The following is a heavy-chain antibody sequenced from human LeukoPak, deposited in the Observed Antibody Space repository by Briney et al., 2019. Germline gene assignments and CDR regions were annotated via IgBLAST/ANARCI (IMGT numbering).Heavy chain of an antibody. CDR2: ISAYNGKT. CDR1: RYTFPRYH. V-gene: IGHV1-18*01. J-gene: IGHJ4*02. CDR3: ARERRFGDSRDYFDY. D-gene: IGHD3-10*01. Sequence: ASVTVSCLPCRYTFPRYHIGWVRQPPGHGVGGMGWISAYNGKTNYAQKFQGRVTMTTDTSTSTAYMAPGSLRSDGTAVYYCARERRFGDSRDYFDYWGGGTGLSVSS.